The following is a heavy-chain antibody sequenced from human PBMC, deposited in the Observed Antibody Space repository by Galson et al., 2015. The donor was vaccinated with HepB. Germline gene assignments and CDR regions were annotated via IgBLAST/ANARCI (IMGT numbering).Heavy chain of an antibody. V-gene: IGHV3-23*01. CDR2: ISGSGGST. Sequence: SLRLSCAASGFTFSSYAMSWVRQASGKGLEWVSAISGSGGSTYYADSVKGRFTISRDNSKNTLYLQMNSLRAEDTAVYYCAKRAQYSSGCLDYWGQGTLVTVSS. J-gene: IGHJ4*02. D-gene: IGHD6-19*01. CDR3: AKRAQYSSGCLDY. CDR1: GFTFSSYA.